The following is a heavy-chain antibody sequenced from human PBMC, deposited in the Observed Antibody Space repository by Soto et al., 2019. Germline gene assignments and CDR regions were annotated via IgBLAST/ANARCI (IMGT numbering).Heavy chain of an antibody. Sequence: GGSLRLSXEASGFTFSTSWMHWARQTPGKGLVWVSRINSDGSSVSYTDAVKGRFTISRDNAKNTLYLEMNSLTAEDTAVYYGARAISLFIVMDFWGHGTQVTVSS. V-gene: IGHV3-74*01. CDR3: ARAISLFIVMDF. D-gene: IGHD3-16*02. CDR1: GFTFSTSW. CDR2: INSDGSSV. J-gene: IGHJ4*01.